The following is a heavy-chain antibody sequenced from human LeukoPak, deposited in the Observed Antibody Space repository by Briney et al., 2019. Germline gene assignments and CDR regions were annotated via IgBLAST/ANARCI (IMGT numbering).Heavy chain of an antibody. CDR2: IYWDDDK. CDR3: AHTDCSSTSCYGFDY. J-gene: IGHJ4*02. D-gene: IGHD2-2*01. Sequence: SGPTLVKPTQTLTLTCTFSGFSLSPSGVGLGLIRQPPGKALEWLSLIYWDDDKRYSPSLKSRLTITKDTSKNQVVLTMTNMDPVDTATYYCAHTDCSSTSCYGFDYWGQGTLVTVSS. CDR1: GFSLSPSGVG. V-gene: IGHV2-5*02.